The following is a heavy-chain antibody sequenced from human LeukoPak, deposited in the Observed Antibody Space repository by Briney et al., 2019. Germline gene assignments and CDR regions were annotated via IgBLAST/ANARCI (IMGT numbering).Heavy chain of an antibody. CDR3: ARGTLVGAIYNWFDP. V-gene: IGHV4-39*07. D-gene: IGHD1-26*01. CDR1: GGSVNSSSYY. Sequence: SETLSLTCSVSGGSVNSSSYYWGWIRQPPGKGLEWIGSIYYSGSTNYNPSLKSRVTISVDTSKNQFSLKLSSVTAADTAVYYCARGTLVGAIYNWFDPWGQGTLVTVSS. J-gene: IGHJ5*02. CDR2: IYYSGST.